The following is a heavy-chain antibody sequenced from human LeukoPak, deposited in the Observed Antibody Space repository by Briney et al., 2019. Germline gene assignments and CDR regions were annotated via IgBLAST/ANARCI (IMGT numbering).Heavy chain of an antibody. CDR2: IYPGDSDT. Sequence: GESLKISCKVSGYSFPSYWVGWVRQVPGKGLEWMGIIYPGDSDTRYSPSFQGQVTISADKSISTAYLQWSSLQTSDTAMYYCARRVVGGHSDDAFDIWGQGTMVTVSS. D-gene: IGHD4-23*01. V-gene: IGHV5-51*01. CDR1: GYSFPSYW. CDR3: ARRVVGGHSDDAFDI. J-gene: IGHJ3*02.